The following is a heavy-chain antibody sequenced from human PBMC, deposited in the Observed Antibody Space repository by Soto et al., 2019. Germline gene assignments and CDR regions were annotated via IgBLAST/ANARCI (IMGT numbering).Heavy chain of an antibody. CDR2: LSGSGATT. CDR1: GFTFSSHA. J-gene: IGHJ6*02. D-gene: IGHD4-17*01. V-gene: IGHV3-23*01. CDR3: AKLPPTASNTYYYYYGLDA. Sequence: EVKLLESGGTLDQPGGSLTLSCAASGFTFSSHAMSWVRQAPGKGLEWVSALSGSGATTYYADSVKGRFTVSRDNSKNTLYLQMNSLRADVSAVYYCAKLPPTASNTYYYYYGLDAWGQGTAVTVSS.